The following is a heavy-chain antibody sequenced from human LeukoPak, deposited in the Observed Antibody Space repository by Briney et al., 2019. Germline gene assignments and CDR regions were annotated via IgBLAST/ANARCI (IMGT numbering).Heavy chain of an antibody. J-gene: IGHJ6*03. V-gene: IGHV3-21*01. CDR2: ISSTGSYI. CDR3: ARSLTGYYLGNYYYYYMDV. CDR1: GFTFSAYS. D-gene: IGHD3-9*01. Sequence: GGSLRLSCAVSGFTFSAYSMTWGRQAPGKGLEWVSSISSTGSYIYYADSVKGRFTISRDNAKNSLSLQMNSLRAEDTAVYSCARSLTGYYLGNYYYYYMDVWGKGTTVSVSS.